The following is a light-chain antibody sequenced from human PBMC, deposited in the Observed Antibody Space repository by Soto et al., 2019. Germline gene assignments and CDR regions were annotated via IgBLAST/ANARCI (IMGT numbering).Light chain of an antibody. CDR1: QSISSDY. Sequence: EVVLTQSPGTLSLSPGERATLSCRASQSISSDYLAWYQQKPGQGPRLLIYGASSRATGIPDRFSGSGSGTDFTLTISRLEPEDFAVYYCQQYDKSPRTFGQGTKVEIK. CDR3: QQYDKSPRT. J-gene: IGKJ1*01. V-gene: IGKV3-20*01. CDR2: GAS.